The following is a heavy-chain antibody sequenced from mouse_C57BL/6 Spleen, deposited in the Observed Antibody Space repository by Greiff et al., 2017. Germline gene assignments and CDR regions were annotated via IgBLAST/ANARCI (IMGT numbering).Heavy chain of an antibody. CDR3: TREDWEDWCAY. V-gene: IGHV1-15*01. D-gene: IGHD4-1*01. Sequence: QVQLQQSGAELVRPGASVTLSCKASGYTFTDYEMHWVKQTPVHGLEWIGAIDPETGGTAYNQKFKGKAILTADKSSSTAYMELRSLTSEDSAVYYCTREDWEDWCAYWRQGTLVTVSA. J-gene: IGHJ3*01. CDR1: GYTFTDYE. CDR2: IDPETGGT.